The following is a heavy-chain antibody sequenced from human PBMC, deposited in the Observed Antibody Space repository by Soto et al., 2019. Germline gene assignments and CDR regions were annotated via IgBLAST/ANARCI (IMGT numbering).Heavy chain of an antibody. CDR3: GSGLQVLRYFDWLSGTYYFHY. CDR2: IYWNDDK. J-gene: IGHJ4*02. D-gene: IGHD3-9*01. Sequence: QITLKESGPTLVKPTQTLTLTCTFSGFSLSTSGVGVGWIRHPPGKALEWLALIYWNDDKRYSASLKSRLTITKDTTKYQVVLTMTNMDPMDTATDFCGSGLQVLRYFDWLSGTYYFHYWGQGTLVTVSS. CDR1: GFSLSTSGVG. V-gene: IGHV2-5*01.